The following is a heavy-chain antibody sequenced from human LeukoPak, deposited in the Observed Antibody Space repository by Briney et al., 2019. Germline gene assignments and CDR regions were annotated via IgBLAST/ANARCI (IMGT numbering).Heavy chain of an antibody. Sequence: SETLSLTCAVSGGSISSGGYSWSWIRQPPGKGLEWIGYIYHSGSTYYNPSLKSRVTISVDRSKNQFSLKLSSVTAADTAVYYCAARGYSYGPYYYYGMDVWGQGTTVTVSS. D-gene: IGHD5-18*01. CDR1: GGSISSGGYS. CDR2: IYHSGST. V-gene: IGHV4-30-2*01. CDR3: AARGYSYGPYYYYGMDV. J-gene: IGHJ6*02.